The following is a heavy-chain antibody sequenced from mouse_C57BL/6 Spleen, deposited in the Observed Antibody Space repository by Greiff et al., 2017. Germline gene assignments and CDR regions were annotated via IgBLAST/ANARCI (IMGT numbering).Heavy chain of an antibody. J-gene: IGHJ4*01. CDR1: GYAFSSYW. D-gene: IGHD3-2*01. Sequence: QVQLKESGAELVKPGASVKISCKASGYAFSSYWMNWVKQRPGKGLEWIGQIYPGDGDTNYNGKFKGKATLTADKSFSTAYMQLSSLTSEDSAVYFCAPDSSGAMDYWGQGTSVTVSS. CDR3: APDSSGAMDY. V-gene: IGHV1-80*01. CDR2: IYPGDGDT.